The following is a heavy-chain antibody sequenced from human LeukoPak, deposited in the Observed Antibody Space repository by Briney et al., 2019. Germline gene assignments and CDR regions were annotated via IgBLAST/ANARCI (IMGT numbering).Heavy chain of an antibody. CDR1: GYSFTAYY. D-gene: IGHD3-10*01. Sequence: ASVKVSCKASGYSFTAYYMHWVRQAPGQGLEWMGWINPNSGGTNYAQKFQGRVTMTRDTSITTAYMEMSRLRSDDTALYYCARPSDYYASGSYYGDWGQGTLVTVSS. CDR3: ARPSDYYASGSYYGD. V-gene: IGHV1-2*02. CDR2: INPNSGGT. J-gene: IGHJ4*02.